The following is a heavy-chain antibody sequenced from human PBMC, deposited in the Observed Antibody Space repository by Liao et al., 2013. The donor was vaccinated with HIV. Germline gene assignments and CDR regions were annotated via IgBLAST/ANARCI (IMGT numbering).Heavy chain of an antibody. V-gene: IGHV4-39*07. CDR3: ARCRGYADAFDI. D-gene: IGHD5-12*01. Sequence: QLQLQESGPGLVKPSETLSLTCTVSGGSISTSSYYWGWIRQPPGKGLEWIGSIYYSGSTYYSPSLKSRVTISVDTSKNQFSLKLSSVTAADTAVYYCARCRGYADAFDIWGPGTMVTVSS. CDR2: IYYSGST. CDR1: GGSISTSSYY. J-gene: IGHJ3*02.